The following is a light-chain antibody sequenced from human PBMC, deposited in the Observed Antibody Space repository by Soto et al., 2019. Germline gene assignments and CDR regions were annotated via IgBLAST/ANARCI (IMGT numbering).Light chain of an antibody. CDR2: EVT. Sequence: QSALTQPASVSGSPGQSITISCTGTTSDVGSYNLVSWYQQLPGKAPKLVIYEVTKRPSGISNRFSGSKSANTASLTISGLQADDEADYYCCSYAGSSTYVSGPGAKVTVL. J-gene: IGLJ1*01. CDR1: TSDVGSYNL. CDR3: CSYAGSSTYV. V-gene: IGLV2-23*02.